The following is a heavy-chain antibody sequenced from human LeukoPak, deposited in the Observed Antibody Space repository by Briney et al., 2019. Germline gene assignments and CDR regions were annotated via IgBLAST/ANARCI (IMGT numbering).Heavy chain of an antibody. CDR3: ARVKYDDSGYSAICYYYYMDV. CDR2: MSGGSYTI. Sequence: GGSLRLSCAASGFTFSDYHMAWIRQPPGKGLEWVSYMSGGSYTIHYADSVKGRFTISRDNAESSLSLQMNSLGAEDTAVYYCARVKYDDSGYSAICYYYYMDVLGKGTTVTVSS. J-gene: IGHJ6*03. D-gene: IGHD3-22*01. V-gene: IGHV3-11*04. CDR1: GFTFSDYH.